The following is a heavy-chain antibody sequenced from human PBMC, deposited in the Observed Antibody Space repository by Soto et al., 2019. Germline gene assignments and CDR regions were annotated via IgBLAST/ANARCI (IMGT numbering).Heavy chain of an antibody. CDR3: ARHKYLYDYIWRSPTGWFDP. V-gene: IGHV4-39*01. Sequence: SETLSLTCTVSGGSISSSSYYWGWIRQPPGKGLEWIGSIYYSGSTYYNPSLKSRVTVSVDTSKNQFSLKLSSVTAADTAVYYCARHKYLYDYIWRSPTGWFDPWGKGTLVTVSS. CDR2: IYYSGST. J-gene: IGHJ5*02. D-gene: IGHD3-16*01. CDR1: GGSISSSSYY.